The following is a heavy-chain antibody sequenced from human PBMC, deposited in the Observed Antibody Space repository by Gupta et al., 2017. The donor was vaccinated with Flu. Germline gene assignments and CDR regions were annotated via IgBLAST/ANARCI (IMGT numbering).Heavy chain of an antibody. J-gene: IGHJ5*01. D-gene: IGHD2-21*01. Sequence: VQLQESGPGLVKPSETLSLTCTVSGGSISRYYWTWIRQPPGKGLEWIGFMSNSGNTNYNPSLKSRATISLDTSKNQFSLRLSSVTAADTAIYYCAREYEVVNERWFDSWGQGTLVTVSS. CDR3: AREYEVVNERWFDS. CDR1: GGSISRYY. V-gene: IGHV4-59*12. CDR2: MSNSGNT.